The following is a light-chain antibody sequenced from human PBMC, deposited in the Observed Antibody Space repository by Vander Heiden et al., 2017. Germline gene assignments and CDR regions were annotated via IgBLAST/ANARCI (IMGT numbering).Light chain of an antibody. CDR3: QQYKSYSRT. J-gene: IGKJ1*01. CDR1: QSISSW. CDR2: KAS. V-gene: IGKV1-5*03. Sequence: DIQMTQSPSTLSASVGYRVTITCRASQSISSWLAWYQQKPGKAPKLLIYKASSLESGVPSRLRGRGSGTEFTITIRSLPPDDFATYYCQQYKSYSRTFGQGTKVEIK.